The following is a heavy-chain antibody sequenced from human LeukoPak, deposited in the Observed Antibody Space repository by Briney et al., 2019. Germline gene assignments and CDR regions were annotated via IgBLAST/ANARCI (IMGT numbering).Heavy chain of an antibody. CDR2: IRQDGIEI. J-gene: IGHJ6*03. D-gene: IGHD5-24*01. V-gene: IGHV3-7*01. CDR1: GFTFSTYW. Sequence: SGGSLRLSCAASGFTFSTYWMGWVRQAPGKGLEWVANIRQDGIEIYYLDSVKGRFTISRDNAKNSLYLQLSSLRAEDTALYYCARDLLRDGYNYYYYYYMDVWGKGTTVTVSS. CDR3: ARDLLRDGYNYYYYYYMDV.